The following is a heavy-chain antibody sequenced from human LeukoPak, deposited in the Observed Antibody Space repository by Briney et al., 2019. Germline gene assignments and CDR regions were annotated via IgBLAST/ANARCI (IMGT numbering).Heavy chain of an antibody. CDR1: GGSISTYY. Sequence: SETLSLTCTVSGGSISTYYWSWIRQPPGKGLEWIGYIYYSGYANYNPSLKSRVTISVDTSKNHFSLKLNSVTAADTAVYYCARGHYYDSSGYHPFDYWGQGTLVTVSS. D-gene: IGHD3-22*01. CDR3: ARGHYYDSSGYHPFDY. CDR2: IYYSGYA. V-gene: IGHV4-59*01. J-gene: IGHJ4*02.